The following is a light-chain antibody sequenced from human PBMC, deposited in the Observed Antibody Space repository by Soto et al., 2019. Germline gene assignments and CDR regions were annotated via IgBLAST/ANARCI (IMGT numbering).Light chain of an antibody. V-gene: IGKV4-1*01. CDR3: QQYYSIPWT. CDR2: WAS. CDR1: QSVLYSSNNKNF. J-gene: IGKJ1*01. Sequence: DIVLTQSPDSLAVSLGERATIKCKSSQSVLYSSNNKNFLAWYQQKPGQSPNLLIYWASTRESGVPDRFSGSGSGTDFTLTISSLQAEDVAVYYCQQYYSIPWTFGQGTKVEIK.